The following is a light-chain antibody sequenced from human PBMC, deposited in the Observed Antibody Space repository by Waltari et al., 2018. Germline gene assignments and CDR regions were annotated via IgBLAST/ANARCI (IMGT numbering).Light chain of an antibody. CDR3: QTGGHGTWV. CDR2: VNSDGSH. J-gene: IGLJ3*02. V-gene: IGLV4-69*01. CDR1: SGHSSNI. Sequence: QLVVTQSPSASAPLGASVKLTCTLSSGHSSNIVAWLQQRPEKGPRYLMKVNSDGSHIKGDDIPDRFAGSSSGAERYLTSSSLQPDDEADYYCQTGGHGTWVFGGGTTLTVL.